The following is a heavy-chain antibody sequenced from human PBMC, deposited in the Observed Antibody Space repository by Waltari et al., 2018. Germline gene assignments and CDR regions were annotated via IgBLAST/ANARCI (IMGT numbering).Heavy chain of an antibody. V-gene: IGHV1-69*04. CDR2: IIPILGIA. D-gene: IGHD2-8*02. CDR1: GGTFSSYA. J-gene: IGHJ6*03. Sequence: QVQLVQSGAEVKKPGSSVKVSCKASGGTFSSYAISWVRQAPGQGLEWMGGIIPILGIANYAQKFQGRVTITADESTSTAYMELSSLRSEDTAVYYCASNFLGYCTGGVCPSYYYYYYMDVWGKGTTVTVSS. CDR3: ASNFLGYCTGGVCPSYYYYYYMDV.